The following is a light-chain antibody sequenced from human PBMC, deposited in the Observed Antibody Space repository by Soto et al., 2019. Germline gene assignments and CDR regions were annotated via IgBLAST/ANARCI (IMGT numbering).Light chain of an antibody. CDR1: QGISSW. V-gene: IGKV1-12*01. CDR2: AAS. CDR3: HQANSLPLT. J-gene: IGKJ4*01. Sequence: DIQMTQSPSSVSASVGDRVTITCRASQGISSWLAGYQQKPGKVPKLRIYAASSLQSGVPSRFCGSESGTDFTLTISSLQPEDFATYYCHQANSLPLTFGGGTKVEIK.